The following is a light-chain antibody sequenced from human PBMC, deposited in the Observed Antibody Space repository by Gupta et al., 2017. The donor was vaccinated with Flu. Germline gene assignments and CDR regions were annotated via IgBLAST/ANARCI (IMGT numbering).Light chain of an antibody. Sequence: DIQMTQSPSSLSASVGDRVTITCQASQAISNSLSWYQQKPGKAPNLLIYDASNWETGVPSRVSGSGSGTDFTFTITSLQPEDIAKYYWQQDYSLVTFGGGTKVEIK. J-gene: IGKJ4*01. CDR1: QAISNS. CDR2: DAS. CDR3: QQDYSLVT. V-gene: IGKV1-33*01.